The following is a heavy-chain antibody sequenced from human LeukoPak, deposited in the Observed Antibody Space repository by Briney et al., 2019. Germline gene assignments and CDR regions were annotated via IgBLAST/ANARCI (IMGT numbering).Heavy chain of an antibody. J-gene: IGHJ4*02. CDR3: GRDLHDYGDYRAHFDY. D-gene: IGHD4-17*01. CDR1: GFTFTRYY. V-gene: IGHV3-74*01. Sequence: GGSLTLSCAASGFTFTRYYMHWARQAPGKGLVWVSLINGDGSTTSYADSVKGRFSISRDNAKNTLYLQMNSLRGEDTAVYYCGRDLHDYGDYRAHFDYWGQGTLVTVSS. CDR2: INGDGSTT.